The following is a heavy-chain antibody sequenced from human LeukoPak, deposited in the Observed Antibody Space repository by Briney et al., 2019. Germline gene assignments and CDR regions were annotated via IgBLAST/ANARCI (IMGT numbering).Heavy chain of an antibody. CDR1: GGTFSSYA. J-gene: IGHJ5*02. Sequence: SVKVSCKASGGTFSSYAISWVRQAPGQGLEWMGGIIPIFGTANYAQKFQGRVTITADESTSTAYMELSSLRSEDTAVYYCARGPPVHFYSWFDPWGQGTLVTVSS. V-gene: IGHV1-69*13. CDR2: IIPIFGTA. CDR3: ARGPPVHFYSWFDP. D-gene: IGHD3-3*02.